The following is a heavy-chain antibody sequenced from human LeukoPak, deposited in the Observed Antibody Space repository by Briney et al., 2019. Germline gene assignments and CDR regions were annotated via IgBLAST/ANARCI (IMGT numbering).Heavy chain of an antibody. Sequence: GGSLRLSCAASGFTFDDYGMSWVRQAPRKGLEWVSSISGRGSTTYYADSVKGRFTIARDNSKNTLYLQMNSLRAEDTAVYYCAKDRDVWGSLLDYWGQGTLVSVSS. V-gene: IGHV3-23*01. D-gene: IGHD3-16*01. CDR3: AKDRDVWGSLLDY. CDR1: GFTFDDYG. J-gene: IGHJ4*02. CDR2: ISGRGSTT.